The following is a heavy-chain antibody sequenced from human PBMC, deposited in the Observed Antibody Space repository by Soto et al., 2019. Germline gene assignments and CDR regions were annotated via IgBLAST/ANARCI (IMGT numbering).Heavy chain of an antibody. Sequence: GGSLRLSCADSGFTFSTYAMHWVRQAPTKGLEWVAVISYDGNIKYYADSVKGRFTISRDNSKNTLYLQMNSLRTEDTALYYCARGGGHHYNYDVGNYWGQGTLVTVSS. CDR2: ISYDGNIK. V-gene: IGHV3-30-3*01. J-gene: IGHJ4*02. D-gene: IGHD3-3*01. CDR3: ARGGGHHYNYDVGNY. CDR1: GFTFSTYA.